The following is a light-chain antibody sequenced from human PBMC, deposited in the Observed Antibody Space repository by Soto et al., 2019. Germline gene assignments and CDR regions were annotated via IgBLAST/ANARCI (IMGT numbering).Light chain of an antibody. V-gene: IGKV3-20*01. J-gene: IGKJ2*01. CDR1: QSVSRSY. CDR3: QQYGSSPPYT. CDR2: GAY. Sequence: EIVLTQSPGILSLSPGERATLSCRASQSVSRSYLAWYQQKTGQAPRLVIYGAYSRATGIPDRFSGSGSGTDFTLTISRLEPEDFAVYYCQQYGSSPPYTFGQGTKLEIK.